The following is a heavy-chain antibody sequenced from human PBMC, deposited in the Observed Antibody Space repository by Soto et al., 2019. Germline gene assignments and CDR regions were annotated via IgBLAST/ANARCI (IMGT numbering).Heavy chain of an antibody. J-gene: IGHJ1*01. V-gene: IGHV3-9*01. CDR1: GFTFDDYA. Sequence: GGSLRLSCAASGFTFDDYAMHWVRQVPGKGLEWVSGINWSSGSIGYGDSVKGRFAISRDNAKNSLHLQMNSLSAEDTAFYYCVKDESINWYSGHFRHWGQGTLVTVSS. CDR2: INWSSGSI. CDR3: VKDESINWYSGHFRH. D-gene: IGHD6-13*01.